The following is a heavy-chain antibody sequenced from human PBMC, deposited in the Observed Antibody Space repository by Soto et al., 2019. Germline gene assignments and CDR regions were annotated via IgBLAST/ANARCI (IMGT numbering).Heavy chain of an antibody. D-gene: IGHD1-26*01. CDR2: IRGKADNYAT. CDR3: TRWVVGAADAFDI. CDR1: GLTFSGSA. J-gene: IGHJ3*02. Sequence: EVQLVESGGGLVQPGGSLKLSCAASGLTFSGSAMHWVRQASGRGLEWVGRIRGKADNYATAYAASVKGRFTISRDDSKNTGYLQMNSLKTEDTAVYYCTRWVVGAADAFDIWGQGTMVTVSS. V-gene: IGHV3-73*01.